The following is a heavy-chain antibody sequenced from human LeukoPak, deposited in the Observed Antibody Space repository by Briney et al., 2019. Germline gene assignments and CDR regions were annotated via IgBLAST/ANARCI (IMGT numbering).Heavy chain of an antibody. Sequence: SQTLSLTCTVSGGSISSGSHYWSWLRQPAGTGLEWVGRIYISGTTNYNPSLKSRVTISADTSKNQFSLKVTSVTAADTAVYYCARGYWFYFDYWGQGTLVTVSS. CDR3: ARGYWFYFDY. CDR2: IYISGTT. CDR1: GGSISSGSHY. D-gene: IGHD2-8*02. V-gene: IGHV4-61*02. J-gene: IGHJ4*02.